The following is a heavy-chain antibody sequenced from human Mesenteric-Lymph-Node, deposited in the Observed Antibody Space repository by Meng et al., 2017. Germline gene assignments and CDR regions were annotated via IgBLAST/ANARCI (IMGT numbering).Heavy chain of an antibody. D-gene: IGHD3-16*01. CDR3: GTSSRGWGSDAFDI. V-gene: IGHV3-53*01. CDR1: GLTVRSSH. J-gene: IGHJ3*02. Sequence: GESLKISCAASGLTVRSSHMGWVRQAPGKGLEWVSLIRDDDSTYNTDSVKGRFTISRDDSTNTLYLQMNSLRVDDTAVYYCGTSSRGWGSDAFDIWGQGTMVTVSS. CDR2: IRDDDST.